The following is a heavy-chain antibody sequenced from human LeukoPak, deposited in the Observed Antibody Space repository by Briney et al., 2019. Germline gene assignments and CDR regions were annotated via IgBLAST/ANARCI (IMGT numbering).Heavy chain of an antibody. D-gene: IGHD3-9*01. CDR1: GGSFRRYY. V-gene: IGHV4-34*01. Sequence: AETLSLTCAVYGGSFRRYYCSWIRQPPGKRLGWIGEINHSRSGNYNPFLKSRVTISVDTSKYQFSLKLSSVIAADTAVYHCAKAIRPGTVLRYFDWLPRGAFDIWGQGTMVTVSS. J-gene: IGHJ3*02. CDR2: INHSRSG. CDR3: AKAIRPGTVLRYFDWLPRGAFDI.